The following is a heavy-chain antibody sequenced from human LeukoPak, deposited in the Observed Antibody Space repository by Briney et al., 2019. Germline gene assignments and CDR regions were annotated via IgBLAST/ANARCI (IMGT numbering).Heavy chain of an antibody. V-gene: IGHV3-23*01. J-gene: IGHJ5*02. D-gene: IGHD3-10*01. CDR3: AKDQTGGFPYNWFDP. CDR2: ISGSGGSA. Sequence: PGGSLRLSCAASGFTVSRYAMSWVRQAPGKGLEWVSVISGSGGSANYADSVKGRFTISRDNSKNPLYLQMNSLRAEDTAIYYCAKDQTGGFPYNWFDPWGQGTLVTVSS. CDR1: GFTVSRYA.